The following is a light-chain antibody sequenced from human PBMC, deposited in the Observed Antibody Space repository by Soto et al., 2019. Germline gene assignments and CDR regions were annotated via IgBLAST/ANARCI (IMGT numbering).Light chain of an antibody. Sequence: QSVLTQPPSVSAAPGQKVTISCSGSSSNIGNNYVSWYQQFPGTAPKVLVYDNNKRPSGIPDRFSGSKSGTSATLGITGLQTGDEADYYCQTWDSSLSAVLFGGGTKLTVL. CDR3: QTWDSSLSAVL. J-gene: IGLJ2*01. CDR2: DNN. CDR1: SSNIGNNY. V-gene: IGLV1-51*01.